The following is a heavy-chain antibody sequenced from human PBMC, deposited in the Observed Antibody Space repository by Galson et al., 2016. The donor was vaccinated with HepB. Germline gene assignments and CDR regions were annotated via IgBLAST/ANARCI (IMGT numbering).Heavy chain of an antibody. CDR1: GFTFSNAW. CDR2: IKSTTDGGTT. CDR3: TTDRGNDWKFGLAVD. D-gene: IGHD1-1*01. J-gene: IGHJ4*02. Sequence: SLRLSCAASGFTFSNAWMTWVRQAPGKGLEWVGRIKSTTDGGTTDYAAPVEGRFTISRDDSRKTLYLRTNSLKTEDTAIYYWTTDRGNDWKFGLAVDWGQGTQVTVSS. V-gene: IGHV3-15*01.